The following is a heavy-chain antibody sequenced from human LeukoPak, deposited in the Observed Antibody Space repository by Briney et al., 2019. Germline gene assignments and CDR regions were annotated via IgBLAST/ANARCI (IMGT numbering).Heavy chain of an antibody. CDR3: ARVGYCSSTSCYGLNWFDP. Sequence: GESLKISCKGSGYSFTSYWIGWVRQMPGKGLEWMGIIYPGDSDTRYSPSFQGQVTISADKSISTAYLQWSSLKASDTAMYYCARVGYCSSTSCYGLNWFDPWGQGTLVTVSS. CDR2: IYPGDSDT. J-gene: IGHJ5*02. D-gene: IGHD2-2*01. CDR1: GYSFTSYW. V-gene: IGHV5-51*01.